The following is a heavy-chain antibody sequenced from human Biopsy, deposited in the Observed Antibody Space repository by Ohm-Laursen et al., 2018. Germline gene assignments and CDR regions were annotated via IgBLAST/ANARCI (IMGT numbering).Heavy chain of an antibody. CDR2: IYWNDDK. D-gene: IGHD1-26*01. Sequence: ATQTLTLTCTFSGFSLSTSAVGVGWIRQPPGKALEWLAVIYWNDDKRYSPSLKSRPLITKDTSKNQVVLTLTNVDPVDTGTYYCAHRQKWTFDFWGQGTLVTVSS. CDR3: AHRQKWTFDF. CDR1: GFSLSTSAVG. V-gene: IGHV2-5*01. J-gene: IGHJ4*02.